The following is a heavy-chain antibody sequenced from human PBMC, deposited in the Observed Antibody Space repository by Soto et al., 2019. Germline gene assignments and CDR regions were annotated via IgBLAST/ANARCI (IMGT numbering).Heavy chain of an antibody. V-gene: IGHV1-18*01. J-gene: IGHJ6*02. Sequence: QVQLVQSGAEVKKPGASVKDSCKASGYTFTSYGISWVRQAPGKGLEWMGWIRAYNGNTNYAQKLQGRVTMTTETSTSTVYMELRSLRSDDTAVYYCARDLPTMDVWGQGTTVTVSS. CDR3: ARDLPTMDV. CDR1: GYTFTSYG. CDR2: IRAYNGNT.